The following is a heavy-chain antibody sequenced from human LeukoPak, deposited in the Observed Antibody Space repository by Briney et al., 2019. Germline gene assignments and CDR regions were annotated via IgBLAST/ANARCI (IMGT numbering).Heavy chain of an antibody. D-gene: IGHD2-2*01. Sequence: ASVKVTCKASGYTFTGYYMHWVRQAPGQGLEWMGWINPNSGGTNYAQKFQGRVTMTRDTSISTAYMELSRLRSDDTAVYYCARAVVVVPVAVGGYWGQGTLVTVSS. V-gene: IGHV1-2*02. J-gene: IGHJ4*02. CDR2: INPNSGGT. CDR3: ARAVVVVPVAVGGY. CDR1: GYTFTGYY.